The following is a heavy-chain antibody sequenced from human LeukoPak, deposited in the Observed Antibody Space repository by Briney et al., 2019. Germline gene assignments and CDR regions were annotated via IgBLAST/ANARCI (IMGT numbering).Heavy chain of an antibody. J-gene: IGHJ4*02. CDR3: ARDLAWGAFDY. D-gene: IGHD7-27*01. CDR2: IYHSGST. Sequence: PGGSLRLSCAASGFTFSSYWMSWVRQPPGKGLEWIGSIYHSGSTHYNPSLKSRVTISVDTSKNQLSLKLSSVTAADTAVYYCARDLAWGAFDYWGQGTLVTVSS. V-gene: IGHV4-38-2*02. CDR1: GFTFSSYW.